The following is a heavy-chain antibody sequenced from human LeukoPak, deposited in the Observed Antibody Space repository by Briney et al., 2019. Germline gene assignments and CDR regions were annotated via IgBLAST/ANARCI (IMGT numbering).Heavy chain of an antibody. CDR2: VNWSGHSV. Sequence: GGSLRLSCAASGFTFDDYAMHWVRQVPGRGLEWVAGVNWSGHSVGYADAVKGRFTISRDKAKTSLYLQMNSPKTEDTALYFCAKDYRRTTADDMGYYGMDVWGQGTTVTVSS. CDR3: AKDYRRTTADDMGYYGMDV. CDR1: GFTFDDYA. D-gene: IGHD1-1*01. J-gene: IGHJ6*02. V-gene: IGHV3-9*01.